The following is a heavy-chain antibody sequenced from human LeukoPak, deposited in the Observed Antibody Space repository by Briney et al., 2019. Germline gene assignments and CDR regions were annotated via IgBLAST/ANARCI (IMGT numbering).Heavy chain of an antibody. J-gene: IGHJ5*01. CDR3: ARHSDITVADS. CDR1: GYSFTSYW. CDR2: IFPDDSDT. Sequence: GESLKISCKGSGYSFTSYWIAWVRQMPGKGLEWMGIIFPDDSDTRYSPSFQGLITISADKSINTAYLQWSSLEASDTAMYYCARHSDITVADSWGQGTLVTVSS. V-gene: IGHV5-51*01. D-gene: IGHD6-19*01.